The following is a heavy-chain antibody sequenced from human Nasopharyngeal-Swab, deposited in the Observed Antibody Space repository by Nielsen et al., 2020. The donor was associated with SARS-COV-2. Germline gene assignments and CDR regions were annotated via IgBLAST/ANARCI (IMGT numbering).Heavy chain of an antibody. CDR3: AKNTIMVETYSYYMDV. Sequence: GESLKISCVASGFIFSSYSMNWVRQAPGKGLEWVSYISSAGTSIYYADSVKGRFTISRDNAKDSLYMQMNSLRAEDTAVYYCAKNTIMVETYSYYMDVWGKGATVTVSS. J-gene: IGHJ6*03. CDR1: GFIFSSYS. V-gene: IGHV3-48*01. CDR2: ISSAGTSI. D-gene: IGHD5-24*01.